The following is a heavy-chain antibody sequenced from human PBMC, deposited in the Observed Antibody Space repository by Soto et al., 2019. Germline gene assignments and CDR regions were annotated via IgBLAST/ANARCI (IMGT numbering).Heavy chain of an antibody. CDR3: ARPGGSGTFHRFDY. V-gene: IGHV5-51*01. CDR2: IYPSNSET. D-gene: IGHD3-10*01. Sequence: PGESLKISCTGSGYAFTNFWVAWVRQTPGKGLEWMGIIYPSNSETRYSPPFQGRVTISVDKSTSTSYLQWSSLKASDTAMYYCARPGGSGTFHRFDYWGQGTPVTVSS. J-gene: IGHJ4*02. CDR1: GYAFTNFW.